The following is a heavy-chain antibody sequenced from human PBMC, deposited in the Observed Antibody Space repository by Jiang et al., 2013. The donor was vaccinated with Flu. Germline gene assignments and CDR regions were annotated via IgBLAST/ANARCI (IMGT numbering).Heavy chain of an antibody. J-gene: IGHJ6*02. CDR1: GYSFAGHW. CDR3: ARLAGRYSSYFGMDV. V-gene: IGHV5-51*03. D-gene: IGHD6-13*01. CDR2: IYPDDSNT. Sequence: GAEVKKPGESLKISCTGSGYSFAGHWIAWVRQMPGKGLEWMGIIYPDDSNTRYSPSFQGQVTISADKSISTAYLQWSSVKASDTAMYYGARLAGRYSSYFGMDVWGQGTTVTVSS.